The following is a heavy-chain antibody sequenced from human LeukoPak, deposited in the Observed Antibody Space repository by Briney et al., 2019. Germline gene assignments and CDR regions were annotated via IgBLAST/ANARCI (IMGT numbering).Heavy chain of an antibody. Sequence: GRSLRLSCAASGFTFSSYAMHWVRQAPGKGLEWVAVISYDGSNKYYADSVKGRFTISRDNSKNTLYLQMNSLRAEDTAVNYCARAPGVTYFDYWGQGTLVTVSS. CDR1: GFTFSSYA. CDR3: ARAPGVTYFDY. V-gene: IGHV3-30*04. D-gene: IGHD2-21*02. J-gene: IGHJ4*02. CDR2: ISYDGSNK.